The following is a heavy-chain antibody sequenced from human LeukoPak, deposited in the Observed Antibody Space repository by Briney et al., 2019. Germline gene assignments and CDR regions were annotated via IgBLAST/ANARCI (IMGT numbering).Heavy chain of an antibody. J-gene: IGHJ5*02. CDR2: IYYSGST. Sequence: SETLSLTCTVSGGSISSYYWSWIRQPPGKGLEWIGYIYYSGSTNYNPSLKSRVTISVDTSKNQFSLKLSSVAAADTAVYYCARDRATMARGFVGFDPWGQGTLVTVSS. CDR3: ARDRATMARGFVGFDP. V-gene: IGHV4-59*01. D-gene: IGHD3-10*01. CDR1: GGSISSYY.